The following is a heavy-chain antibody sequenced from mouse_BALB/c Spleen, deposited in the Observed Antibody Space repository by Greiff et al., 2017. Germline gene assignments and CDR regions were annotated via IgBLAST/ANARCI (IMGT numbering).Heavy chain of an antibody. V-gene: IGHV1-77*01. D-gene: IGHD2-4*01. Sequence: QVQLKESGAELARPGASVKLSCKASGYTFTDYYINWVKQRTGQGLEWIGEIYPGSGNTYYNEKFKGKATLTADKSSSTAYMQLSSLTSEDSAVYFCARDYPGWFAYWGQGTLVTVSA. CDR2: IYPGSGNT. CDR1: GYTFTDYY. J-gene: IGHJ3*01. CDR3: ARDYPGWFAY.